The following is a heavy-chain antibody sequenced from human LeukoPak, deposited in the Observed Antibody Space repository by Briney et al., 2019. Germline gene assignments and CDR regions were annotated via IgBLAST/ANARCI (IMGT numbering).Heavy chain of an antibody. J-gene: IGHJ4*02. D-gene: IGHD3-3*01. CDR2: ISPDGSTT. Sequence: GGSLILSCAASGFTFSTTGLHWVRQAPGKGLEWVAMISPDGSTTFYTDSMKGRLTISRDNSNNTLYLQMNSLRLEDTALYYCATEGEEWTNFDYWGQGTLVTVSS. V-gene: IGHV3-30*04. CDR1: GFTFSTTG. CDR3: ATEGEEWTNFDY.